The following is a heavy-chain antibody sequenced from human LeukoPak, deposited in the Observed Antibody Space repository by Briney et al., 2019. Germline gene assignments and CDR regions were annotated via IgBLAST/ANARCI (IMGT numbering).Heavy chain of an antibody. CDR1: GFTFDDYA. V-gene: IGHV3-9*01. Sequence: GGSLRLSCAASGFTFDDYAMHWVRQAPGKGLEWVSGISWNSGSIGYADSVKGRFTISRDNAKNSLYLQMNSLRAEDTALYYRAKAGGYYDSSGYFDYWGQGTLVTVSS. J-gene: IGHJ4*02. CDR3: AKAGGYYDSSGYFDY. D-gene: IGHD3-22*01. CDR2: ISWNSGSI.